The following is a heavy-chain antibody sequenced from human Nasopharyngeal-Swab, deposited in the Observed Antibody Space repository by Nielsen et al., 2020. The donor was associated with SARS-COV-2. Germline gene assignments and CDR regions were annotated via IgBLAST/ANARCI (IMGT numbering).Heavy chain of an antibody. V-gene: IGHV5-51*01. CDR2: IFPGYSDT. CDR3: AIGAAVGTLFHGMDV. J-gene: IGHJ6*02. Sequence: VESLKISCATSVYRFTDYWIAWVRHAPGKGLECMWTIFPGYSDTRYSPSFEGRVTISVDQSITTAYLHCTSLKASDTAKDYCAIGAAVGTLFHGMDVWGQGTMVTVS. CDR1: VYRFTDYW. D-gene: IGHD1-26*01.